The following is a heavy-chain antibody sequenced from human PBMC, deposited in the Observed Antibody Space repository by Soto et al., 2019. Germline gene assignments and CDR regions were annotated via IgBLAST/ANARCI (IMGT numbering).Heavy chain of an antibody. Sequence: PGGSLRLSCAASGLTFASYAMSWVRQAPGKGLEWVSAISGSGDTTYHADSVKGRFTISRDNSKNTLYLQMNSLRVEDTAVYYCAKDYRGPSISPGDDWYFDYWGQGALVTVPS. CDR2: ISGSGDTT. J-gene: IGHJ4*02. CDR1: GLTFASYA. D-gene: IGHD1-26*01. V-gene: IGHV3-23*01. CDR3: AKDYRGPSISPGDDWYFDY.